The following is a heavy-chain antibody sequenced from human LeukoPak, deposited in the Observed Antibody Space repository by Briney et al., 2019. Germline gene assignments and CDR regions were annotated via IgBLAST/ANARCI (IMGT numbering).Heavy chain of an antibody. D-gene: IGHD2-2*01. J-gene: IGHJ5*02. V-gene: IGHV1-18*01. CDR3: ARDYQLLLLWDRFDP. Sequence: ASVKVSCKASGYSFNTYGISWVRQAPGQGLEWMGWVSADNGETNYAQKFQGRVTMTTDTSTSTAYMELRSLRSDDTAVYYCARDYQLLLLWDRFDPWGQGTLVSVSS. CDR2: VSADNGET. CDR1: GYSFNTYG.